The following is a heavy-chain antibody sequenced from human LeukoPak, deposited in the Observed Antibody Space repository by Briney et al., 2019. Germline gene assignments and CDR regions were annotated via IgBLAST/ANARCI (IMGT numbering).Heavy chain of an antibody. CDR1: GYTFTSYG. CDR3: ARDLAPESMIVVALHY. CDR2: IIPIFGTA. Sequence: ASVKVSCKASGYTFTSYGISWVRQAPGQGLEWMGGIIPIFGTANYAQKFQGRVTITADESTSTAYMELSSLRSEDTAVYYCARDLAPESMIVVALHYWGQGTLVTVSS. V-gene: IGHV1-69*13. D-gene: IGHD3-22*01. J-gene: IGHJ4*02.